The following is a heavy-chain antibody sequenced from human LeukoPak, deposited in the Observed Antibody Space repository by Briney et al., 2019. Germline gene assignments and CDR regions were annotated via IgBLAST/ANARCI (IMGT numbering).Heavy chain of an antibody. V-gene: IGHV4-59*01. J-gene: IGHJ4*02. Sequence: SETLPLTCTVSGGSISSYYWSWIRQSPGKGLEWIGYIYYSGSTSYNPSLKSRLTISIDTSKTQFYLKLSSVTAADTAVYYCARVVYSGSWGYFDYWGQGILVTVSS. CDR2: IYYSGST. CDR3: ARVVYSGSWGYFDY. D-gene: IGHD3-10*01. CDR1: GGSISSYY.